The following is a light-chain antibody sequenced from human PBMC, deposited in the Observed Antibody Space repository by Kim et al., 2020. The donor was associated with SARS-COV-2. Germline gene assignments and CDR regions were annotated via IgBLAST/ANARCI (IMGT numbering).Light chain of an antibody. CDR3: ASRDSRGREV. Sequence: SSELTQDPAVSVALGQTVRITCQGDSLRSYYATWYQQKSGQAPVLVFYGKDKRPSGIPDRFSGSASGNTASLTITGAQAADEADYYCASRDSRGREVFGGGTQLTVL. J-gene: IGLJ2*01. CDR2: GKD. V-gene: IGLV3-19*01. CDR1: SLRSYY.